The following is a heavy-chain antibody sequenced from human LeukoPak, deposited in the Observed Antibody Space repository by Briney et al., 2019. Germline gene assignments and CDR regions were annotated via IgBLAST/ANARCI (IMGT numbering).Heavy chain of an antibody. CDR1: GFTFSSYG. J-gene: IGHJ3*02. V-gene: IGHV3-30*02. D-gene: IGHD5-18*01. CDR3: AKNMGIQLWLQPVDAFDI. Sequence: GGSLRLSCAASGFTFSSYGMHWVRQAPGKGLEWVAFIRYDGSNKYYADSVKGRFTISRDNSKNTLYLQMNSLRAEDTAVYYCAKNMGIQLWLQPVDAFDIWGQGTMVTVSS. CDR2: IRYDGSNK.